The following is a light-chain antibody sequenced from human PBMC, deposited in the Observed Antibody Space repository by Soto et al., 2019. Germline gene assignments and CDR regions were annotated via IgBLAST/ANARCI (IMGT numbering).Light chain of an antibody. CDR3: QQRSIWPLT. CDR1: QSVSSY. CDR2: DTS. Sequence: EIVLTQSPATLSLSPGERATLSCRASQSVSSYLAWYQQKPGQAPRLLIYDTSNRATGIPARFSGSRSGTDFTLTIRSLEPADFAVYYCQQRSIWPLTFGGGTKVEIK. V-gene: IGKV3-11*01. J-gene: IGKJ4*01.